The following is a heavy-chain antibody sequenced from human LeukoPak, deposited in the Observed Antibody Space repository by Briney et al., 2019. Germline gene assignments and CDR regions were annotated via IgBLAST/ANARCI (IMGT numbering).Heavy chain of an antibody. CDR3: ARDRLGDYDHSGYYDK. CDR2: ICDSGRTI. Sequence: GRSLRLSCAASGFTFSDYYMSWIRHAPGKGLEWVSYICDSGRTIYYADSVKGRFTISRDNAKNSVYLQMNNLGAEDTAVYYCARDRLGDYDHSGYYDKWGQGTLVTVSS. CDR1: GFTFSDYY. J-gene: IGHJ4*02. D-gene: IGHD3-22*01. V-gene: IGHV3-11*01.